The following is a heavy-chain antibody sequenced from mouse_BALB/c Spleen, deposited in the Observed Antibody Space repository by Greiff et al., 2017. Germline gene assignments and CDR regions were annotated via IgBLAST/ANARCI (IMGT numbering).Heavy chain of an antibody. Sequence: EVKLVESGGGLVKPGGSLKLSCAASGFTFSSYTMSWVRQTPEKRLEWVATISSGGSYTYYPDSVKGRFTISRDNAKNTLYLQMSSLKSEDTAMYYCTREGYDSDYWGQGTTLTVSS. J-gene: IGHJ2*01. CDR2: ISSGGSYT. V-gene: IGHV5-6-4*01. CDR1: GFTFSSYT. CDR3: TREGYDSDY. D-gene: IGHD2-4*01.